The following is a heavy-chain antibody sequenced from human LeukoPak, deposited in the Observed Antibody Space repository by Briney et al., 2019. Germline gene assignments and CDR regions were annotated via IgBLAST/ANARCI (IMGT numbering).Heavy chain of an antibody. CDR1: GFIFSNYG. Sequence: GGSLRLSCAASGFIFSNYGMNWVRQAPGKGLEWVSAISGSGGSTYYADSVKGRFTISRDNSKNTLYLQMNSLRAEDTAVYYCAKSGDSSGYYDDFDYWGQGTLVTVSS. CDR2: ISGSGGST. CDR3: AKSGDSSGYYDDFDY. V-gene: IGHV3-23*01. J-gene: IGHJ4*02. D-gene: IGHD3-22*01.